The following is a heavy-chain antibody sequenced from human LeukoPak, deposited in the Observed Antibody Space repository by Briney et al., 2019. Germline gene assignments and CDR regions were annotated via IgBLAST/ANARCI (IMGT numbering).Heavy chain of an antibody. Sequence: PSETLSLTCSVSGASINNYYWTWIRQPPGNGLEWIGYVYHTGASGYHPSLKSRVAMSLDTSKNQVSLNLRSVTAADTAVYFCTRVVNGGHFDYWGQGTLVTVSS. J-gene: IGHJ4*02. CDR2: VYHTGAS. V-gene: IGHV4-59*01. CDR3: TRVVNGGHFDY. D-gene: IGHD2-8*01. CDR1: GASINNYY.